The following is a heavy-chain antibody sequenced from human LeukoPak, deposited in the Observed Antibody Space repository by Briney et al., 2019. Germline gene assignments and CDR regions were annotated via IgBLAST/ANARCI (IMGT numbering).Heavy chain of an antibody. CDR3: ARGLAVPEDLADY. V-gene: IGHV4-39*01. CDR1: GGSISSSSYY. CDR2: IYNSGST. J-gene: IGHJ4*02. D-gene: IGHD6-19*01. Sequence: SETLSLTCTVSGGSISSSSYYWGWIRQPPGRGLEWIGSIYNSGSTYYNPSLKSRVTISVDTSKNQFSLKLSSVTAADTAVYYCARGLAVPEDLADYWGQGTLVTVSS.